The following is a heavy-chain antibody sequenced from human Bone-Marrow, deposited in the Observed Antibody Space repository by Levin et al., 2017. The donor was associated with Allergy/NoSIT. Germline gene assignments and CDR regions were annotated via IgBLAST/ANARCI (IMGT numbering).Heavy chain of an antibody. V-gene: IGHV3-23*01. J-gene: IGHJ4*02. Sequence: LSLTCAASGFTFSSYAMSWVRQAPGKGLEWVSAMSGSGVSTHYADSVKGRFTISRDNSKNTLYLQINSLRAEDTAVYYCAKDLRQGYSSGSYYFDYWGQGTLVTVSS. D-gene: IGHD5-18*01. CDR3: AKDLRQGYSSGSYYFDY. CDR1: GFTFSSYA. CDR2: MSGSGVST.